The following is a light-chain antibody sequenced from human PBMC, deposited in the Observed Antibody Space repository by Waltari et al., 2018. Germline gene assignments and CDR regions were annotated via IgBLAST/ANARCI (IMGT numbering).Light chain of an antibody. J-gene: IGKJ2*01. CDR1: QSVSSSN. V-gene: IGKV3-20*01. CDR3: QQYASSPPRYT. CDR2: GAS. Sequence: EIVLTQSPGTLSLSPGERATLSCRASQSVSSSNLAWYQQRPGQAPRLLIYGASSRATGIPDRFSGSGSGTDFSLTISRLEPEDFAVYYCQQYASSPPRYTFGQGTKLEIK.